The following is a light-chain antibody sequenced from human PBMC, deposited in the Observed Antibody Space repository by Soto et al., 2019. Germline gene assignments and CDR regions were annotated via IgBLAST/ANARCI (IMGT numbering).Light chain of an antibody. CDR2: AAS. CDR3: QQYHSAPPLT. V-gene: IGKV1-27*01. CDR1: QGISNY. Sequence: DIQMTQSPSSLSASVGDRVTITCRASQGISNYLAWYQQKPGKVPKLLIYAASTLQSGVPSRFSGSGSGTDFTLTISSLEPEDVPNYYCQQYHSAPPLTFGGGTKVEIK. J-gene: IGKJ4*01.